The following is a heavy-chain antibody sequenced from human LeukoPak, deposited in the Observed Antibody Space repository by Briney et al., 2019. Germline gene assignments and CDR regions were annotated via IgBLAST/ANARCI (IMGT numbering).Heavy chain of an antibody. CDR3: AKGRDYYGSGTYDY. Sequence: GGSLRLSCAASGFTFSSYAMSWVRQAPGKGLAWVSAISGSGGSTYYADSVKGRFTISRDNSKNTLYLQMNSLRAEDTAVYYCAKGRDYYGSGTYDYWGQGTLVTVSS. D-gene: IGHD3-10*01. CDR2: ISGSGGST. V-gene: IGHV3-23*01. CDR1: GFTFSSYA. J-gene: IGHJ4*02.